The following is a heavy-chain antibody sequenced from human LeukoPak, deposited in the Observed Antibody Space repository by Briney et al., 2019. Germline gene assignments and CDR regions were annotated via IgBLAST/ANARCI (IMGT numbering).Heavy chain of an antibody. V-gene: IGHV4-39*01. CDR2: IYYSGST. Sequence: SETLSLTCTVSGGSISSSSYYWGWIRQPPGKGLEWIGSIYYSGSTYYNPSLKSRVTISVDTSKNQFSLKLSSATAADTAVYYCARHVWQQLVAWFDPWGQGTLVTVSS. CDR1: GGSISSSSYY. CDR3: ARHVWQQLVAWFDP. J-gene: IGHJ5*02. D-gene: IGHD6-13*01.